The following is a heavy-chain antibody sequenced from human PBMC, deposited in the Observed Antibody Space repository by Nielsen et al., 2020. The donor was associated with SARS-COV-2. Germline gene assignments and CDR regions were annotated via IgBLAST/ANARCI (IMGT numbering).Heavy chain of an antibody. Sequence: SQTLSLTCVISGDSVSSNSVAWNWIRQSPSRGLEWLGRIYYRSKWFYEYATSVRSRITIDPDTSKNHFSLHLNSVTSEDTAMYCCTRGPGYYHGMDVWGQGTTVTVSS. J-gene: IGHJ6*02. CDR3: TRGPGYYHGMDV. CDR2: IYYRSKWFY. CDR1: GDSVSSNSVA. V-gene: IGHV6-1*01.